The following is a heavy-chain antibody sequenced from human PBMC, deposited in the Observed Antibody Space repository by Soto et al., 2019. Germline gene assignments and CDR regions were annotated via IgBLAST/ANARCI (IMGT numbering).Heavy chain of an antibody. D-gene: IGHD2-15*01. CDR1: GFTFSSYA. V-gene: IGHV3-23*01. CDR3: VKDDRILGRRYFDL. J-gene: IGHJ2*01. Sequence: EEQLLESGGGLIQPGGSLRLACAASGFTFSSYAMTWVRQAPGKGLEWVSSISFSDGGTYYADSVKGRLTISRDNSKNTVFLQMNSLRVEDTAVYYFVKDDRILGRRYFDLWGRGTLVTVSS. CDR2: ISFSDGGT.